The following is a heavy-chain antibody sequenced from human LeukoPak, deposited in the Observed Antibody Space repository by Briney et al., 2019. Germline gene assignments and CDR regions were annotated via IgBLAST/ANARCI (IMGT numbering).Heavy chain of an antibody. V-gene: IGHV3-7*03. D-gene: IGHD3-16*01. CDR2: TKQDGREK. J-gene: IGHJ4*02. Sequence: GGSLRLSCAASGFTFSSYWMSWVRQGPGEGREWVANTKQDGREKYYVDSVKGPFTISRDNAKNSLYLQMNTMRAEDTAVYFCARVGARGAHFDSWGQGTLVTVSS. CDR1: GFTFSSYW. CDR3: ARVGARGAHFDS.